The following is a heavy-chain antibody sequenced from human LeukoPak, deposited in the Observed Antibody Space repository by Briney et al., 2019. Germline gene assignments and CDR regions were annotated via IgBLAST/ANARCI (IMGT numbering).Heavy chain of an antibody. V-gene: IGHV4-34*01. CDR3: ARVDIVATGEWFDP. Sequence: SETLSLTCAVYGGSFSVYYWSWIRQPPGKGLEWIGEINHSGSTNYNPSLKSRVTISVDMSKKQFSLKLSSVTAADTAVYYCARVDIVATGEWFDPWGQGTLVTVSS. J-gene: IGHJ5*02. D-gene: IGHD5-12*01. CDR1: GGSFSVYY. CDR2: INHSGST.